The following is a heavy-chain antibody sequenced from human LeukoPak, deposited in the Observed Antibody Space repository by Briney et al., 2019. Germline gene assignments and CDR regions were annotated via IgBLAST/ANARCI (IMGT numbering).Heavy chain of an antibody. CDR2: INHSGST. V-gene: IGHV4-34*01. D-gene: IGHD6-13*01. Sequence: SETLSLTCAVYGGSFSGYYWSWIRQPPGKGREWIGEINHSGSTNSHPSLKSRLIISLDTSKNQFSLKLSSVPAADTAVYYCARGPEEVGSSSWRHYYYYGMDVWGQGTTVTVSS. CDR1: GGSFSGYY. J-gene: IGHJ6*02. CDR3: ARGPEEVGSSSWRHYYYYGMDV.